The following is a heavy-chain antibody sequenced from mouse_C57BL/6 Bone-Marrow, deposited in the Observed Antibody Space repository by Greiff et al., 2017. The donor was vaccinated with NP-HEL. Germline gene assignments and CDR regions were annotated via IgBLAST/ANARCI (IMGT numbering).Heavy chain of an antibody. D-gene: IGHD1-1*01. V-gene: IGHV1-64*01. CDR1: GYTFTSYW. J-gene: IGHJ3*01. CDR3: ALTHYYGSPWFAY. CDR2: IHPNSGST. Sequence: QVQLQQPGAELVKPGASVKLSCKASGYTFTSYWMHWVKQRPGQGLEWIGMIHPNSGSTNYNEKFKSKATLTVDKSSSTAYMQLSSLTSEDSAVYYCALTHYYGSPWFAYWGQGTLVTVSA.